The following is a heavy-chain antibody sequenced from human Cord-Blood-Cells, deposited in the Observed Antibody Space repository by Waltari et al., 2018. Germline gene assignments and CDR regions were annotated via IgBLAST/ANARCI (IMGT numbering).Heavy chain of an antibody. D-gene: IGHD3-10*01. J-gene: IGHJ4*02. CDR3: ASQFSSRGSGSYYNDY. Sequence: QVQLVQSGSELKKPGASVKVSCKASGYTFTSYAMNWVRQAPGQGLEWMGWINTNPGSPTYAQGFTGRFVFSLDTSVSTAYLQISSLKAEDTAVYYCASQFSSRGSGSYYNDYWGQGTLVTVSS. CDR1: GYTFTSYA. CDR2: INTNPGSP. V-gene: IGHV7-4-1*02.